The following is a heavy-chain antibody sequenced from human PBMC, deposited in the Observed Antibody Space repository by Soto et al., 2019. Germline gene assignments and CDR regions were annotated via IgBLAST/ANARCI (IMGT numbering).Heavy chain of an antibody. CDR3: AKGVQGSYSSYHFDY. D-gene: IGHD5-18*01. J-gene: IGHJ4*02. CDR2: VSSDTRNK. CDR1: GFSFSYYG. V-gene: IGHV3-30*18. Sequence: GGSLRLSCAASGFSFSYYGMHWVRQAPGKGLQWVAVVSSDTRNKYYADSVKGRFTISRDNSKNIVYLQMNSLRVEDTAVYYCAKGVQGSYSSYHFDYWGQGTLVTVSS.